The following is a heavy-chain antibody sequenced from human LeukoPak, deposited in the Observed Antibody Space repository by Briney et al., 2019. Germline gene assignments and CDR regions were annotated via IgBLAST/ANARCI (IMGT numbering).Heavy chain of an antibody. Sequence: GGSLRLSCAASGFSFSDAWMSWVRQIPGKWLEWVGRIESKTDGGTTDYAAPVKGRFTISGDDSTNTLYLQMNSLKSEDTAVYYCTTYGSGRKFDYWGQGILVTVSS. V-gene: IGHV3-15*04. D-gene: IGHD3-10*01. J-gene: IGHJ4*02. CDR3: TTYGSGRKFDY. CDR2: IESKTDGGTT. CDR1: GFSFSDAW.